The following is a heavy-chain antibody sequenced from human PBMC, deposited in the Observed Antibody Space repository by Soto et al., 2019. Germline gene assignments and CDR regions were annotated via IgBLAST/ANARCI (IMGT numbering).Heavy chain of an antibody. CDR2: ISSSSNYI. J-gene: IGHJ4*02. Sequence: GYPRLSCAASGFTFSSYSMIWVRQAPGKGLEWVSSISSSSNYIYYADSVKGRFTISRDNAKNSLYLQMNSLRAEDTAVYYCAIMGGWSVATLKVHLDYCVQVNLV. V-gene: IGHV3-21*01. CDR1: GFTFSSYS. D-gene: IGHD3-3*01. CDR3: AIMGGWSVATLKVHLDY.